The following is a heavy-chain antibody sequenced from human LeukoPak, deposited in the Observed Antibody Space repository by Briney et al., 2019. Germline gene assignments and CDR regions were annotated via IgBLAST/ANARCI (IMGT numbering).Heavy chain of an antibody. D-gene: IGHD6-13*01. Sequence: GGSLRHSCAPSGFTFSSYSMNAVGPAPGKGLEGVSYFGSSSSSIYYTASVKGRFTISRENAKNSLYLQLNSLRAEDTAVYYCAKQQVVRGLFWGQGTLVTVSS. CDR1: GFTFSSYS. CDR3: AKQQVVRGLF. CDR2: FGSSSSSI. J-gene: IGHJ4*02. V-gene: IGHV3-48*01.